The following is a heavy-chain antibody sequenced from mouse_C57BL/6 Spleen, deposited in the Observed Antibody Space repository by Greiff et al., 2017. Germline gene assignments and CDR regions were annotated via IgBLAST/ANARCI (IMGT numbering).Heavy chain of an antibody. CDR2: IDPEDGDT. V-gene: IGHV14-1*01. D-gene: IGHD1-2*01. CDR3: SHWDGTAGAMDY. CDR1: GFNIKDYY. Sequence: EVQLQQSGAELVRPGASVKLSCTASGFNIKDYYMHWVKQRPEQGLEWIGRIDPEDGDTEYAPKFQGKATMTADTSSNTAYLQLSSLTSEDTAVYYCSHWDGTAGAMDYWGQGTSVTVSS. J-gene: IGHJ4*01.